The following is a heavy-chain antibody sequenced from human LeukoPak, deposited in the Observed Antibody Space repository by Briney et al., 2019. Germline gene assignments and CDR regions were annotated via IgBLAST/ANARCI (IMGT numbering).Heavy chain of an antibody. CDR1: GYTFTTYA. CDR3: ARVRFSGSYSRLDY. J-gene: IGHJ4*02. Sequence: ASVKVSCKASGYTFTTYAINWVRQAPGQGLEWMGWINTNTGNPTYAQGFTGRFVFSLDTSVSTAYLQISSLKAEDTAVYYCARVRFSGSYSRLDYWGQGTLVTVSS. D-gene: IGHD1-26*01. V-gene: IGHV7-4-1*02. CDR2: INTNTGNP.